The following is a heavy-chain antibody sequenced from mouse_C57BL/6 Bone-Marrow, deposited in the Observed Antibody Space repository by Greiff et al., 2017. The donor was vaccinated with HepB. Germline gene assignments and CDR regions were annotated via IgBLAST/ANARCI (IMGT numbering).Heavy chain of an antibody. D-gene: IGHD5-1-1*01. J-gene: IGHJ4*01. Sequence: EVKLMESGGGLVQPGGSLKLSCAASGFTFSDYYMYWVRQTPEKRLEWVAYISNGGGSTYYPDTVKGRFTISRDNAKNTLYLQMSRLKSEDTAMYYCARQYLYWGQGTSVTVSS. V-gene: IGHV5-12*01. CDR3: ARQYLY. CDR1: GFTFSDYY. CDR2: ISNGGGST.